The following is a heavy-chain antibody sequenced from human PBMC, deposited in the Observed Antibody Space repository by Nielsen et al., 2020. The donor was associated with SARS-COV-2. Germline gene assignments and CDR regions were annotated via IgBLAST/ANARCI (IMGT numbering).Heavy chain of an antibody. J-gene: IGHJ4*02. CDR2: IYYSGST. Sequence: WIRQPPGKGLEWIGYIYYSGSTNYNPSLKSRVTISVDTSKNQFSLKLSSVTAADTAVYYCARARRITMIVVPARGEFDYWGQGALVTVSS. V-gene: IGHV4-59*01. CDR3: ARARRITMIVVPARGEFDY. D-gene: IGHD3-22*01.